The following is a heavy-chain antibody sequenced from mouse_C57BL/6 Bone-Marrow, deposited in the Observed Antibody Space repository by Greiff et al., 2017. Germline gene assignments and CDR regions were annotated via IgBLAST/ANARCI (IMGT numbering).Heavy chain of an antibody. Sequence: VKLEESGPGLVAPSQSLSITCTVSGFSLTSYAISWVRQPPGKGLEWLGVIWTGGGTNYNSALKSRLSISKDNSKSQVFLKMNSLQTDDTARYYCARTGDLLGLRRRDYAMDYWGQGTSVTVSS. CDR1: GFSLTSYA. CDR3: ARTGDLLGLRRRDYAMDY. V-gene: IGHV2-9-1*01. D-gene: IGHD2-2*01. J-gene: IGHJ4*01. CDR2: IWTGGGT.